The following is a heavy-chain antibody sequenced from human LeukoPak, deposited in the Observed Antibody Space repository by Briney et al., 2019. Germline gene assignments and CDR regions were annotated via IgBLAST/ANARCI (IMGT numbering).Heavy chain of an antibody. J-gene: IGHJ4*02. Sequence: PSETLSLTCTVSGGSIGSYYWTWIRQSPGTGLEWIGYIHDSVNTDYNPSLKSRVTISVDTSNKQFSLKLNSVTAADTAVYYCARGRITIFGVVTPHFDYWGQGTLVTVSS. CDR2: IHDSVNT. D-gene: IGHD3-3*01. V-gene: IGHV4-59*01. CDR3: ARGRITIFGVVTPHFDY. CDR1: GGSIGSYY.